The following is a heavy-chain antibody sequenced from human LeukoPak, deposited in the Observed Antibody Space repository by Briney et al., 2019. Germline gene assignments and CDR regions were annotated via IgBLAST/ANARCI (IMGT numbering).Heavy chain of an antibody. CDR2: ISDSGGRT. D-gene: IGHD3-22*01. CDR1: GITLSNYG. Sequence: GGSLRLSCAVSGITLSNYGMSWVRQAPGKGLEWVAGISDSGGRTKYADSVKGRFTISRDNSKNTLYLQMNSLRAEDRAVYFCAKRGVVIRVILVGFHKEAYYFDSWGQGALVTVSS. CDR3: AKRGVVIRVILVGFHKEAYYFDS. J-gene: IGHJ4*02. V-gene: IGHV3-23*01.